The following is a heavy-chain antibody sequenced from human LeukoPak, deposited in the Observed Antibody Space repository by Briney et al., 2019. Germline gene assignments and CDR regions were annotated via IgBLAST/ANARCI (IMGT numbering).Heavy chain of an antibody. CDR1: GYTFTGYY. J-gene: IGHJ5*02. D-gene: IGHD2-2*01. CDR2: INPNSGGT. V-gene: IGHV1-2*02. CDR3: AREESSSPNWFDP. Sequence: ASVKVSCKASGYTFTGYYMHWVRQAPGQGLEWMGWINPNSGGTNYAQKFQGRVTMTRDTSITTAYMELSTLRSDDTAVYYCAREESSSPNWFDPWGQGTLVTVSS.